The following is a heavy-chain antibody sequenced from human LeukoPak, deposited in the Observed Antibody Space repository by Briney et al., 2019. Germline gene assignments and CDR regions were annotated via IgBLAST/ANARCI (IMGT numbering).Heavy chain of an antibody. D-gene: IGHD2-15*01. CDR3: ARGGVLNGCSGGSCYVNY. CDR2: INHSGST. Sequence: SETLSLTCAVYGGSFSGYYWSWIRQPPGKGLDWIGEINHSGSTNYNPSLKSRVTISVDTSKNQFSLKLSSVTAVDTAVYYCARGGVLNGCSGGSCYVNYWGQGTLVTVSS. V-gene: IGHV4-34*01. J-gene: IGHJ4*02. CDR1: GGSFSGYY.